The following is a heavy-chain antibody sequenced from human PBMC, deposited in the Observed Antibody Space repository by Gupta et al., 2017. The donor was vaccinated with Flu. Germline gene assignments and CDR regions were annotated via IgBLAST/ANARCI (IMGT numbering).Heavy chain of an antibody. J-gene: IGHJ6*02. V-gene: IGHV1-69*01. Sequence: QVQLVQSGAEVKKPGSSVKVSCKASGCTFSSYAISWVRQAPGQGLEWMGGIIPIFGTANYAQKFQGRVTITADESTSTAYMELSSLRSEDTAVYYCARDSYCSSTSCYTPYYYYGMDVWGQGTTVTVSS. CDR3: ARDSYCSSTSCYTPYYYYGMDV. D-gene: IGHD2-2*02. CDR2: IIPIFGTA. CDR1: GCTFSSYA.